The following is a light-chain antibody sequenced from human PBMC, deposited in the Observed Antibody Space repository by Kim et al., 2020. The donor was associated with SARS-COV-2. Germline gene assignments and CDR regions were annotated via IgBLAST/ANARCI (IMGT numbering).Light chain of an antibody. CDR1: QSVTTN. V-gene: IGKV3-11*01. CDR3: QQRSNWPLLT. J-gene: IGKJ4*02. Sequence: EIVLTQSPATLSLSPGERATLSCRASQSVTTNLACYQQKPAQAPSLLIYDASTRATGIPARFSGSGSATDFTLTIISLEPEDFAVYYCQQRSNWPLLTFGGGTKVDIK. CDR2: DAS.